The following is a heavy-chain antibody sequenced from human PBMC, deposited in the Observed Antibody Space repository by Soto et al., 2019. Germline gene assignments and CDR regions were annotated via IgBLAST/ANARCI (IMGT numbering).Heavy chain of an antibody. D-gene: IGHD2-21*01. J-gene: IGHJ4*02. CDR2: ISTGNGNT. CDR3: AKGSRMWPPDY. Sequence: QVQLVQSGAEVTKPGASVKVSCKASGYTFTDYAMHWVLQAPGQRLEWMGWISTGNGNTKYSQKFQGRVTITRDISATTAYMELSSLRSEDTAVYDCAKGSRMWPPDYWGQGTLVTVSS. V-gene: IGHV1-3*04. CDR1: GYTFTDYA.